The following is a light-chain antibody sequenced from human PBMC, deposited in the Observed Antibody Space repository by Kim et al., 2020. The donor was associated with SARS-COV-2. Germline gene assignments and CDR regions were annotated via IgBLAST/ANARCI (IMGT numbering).Light chain of an antibody. CDR1: SSDVGGYNY. CDR3: CSYAGSYTEV. V-gene: IGLV2-11*01. CDR2: DVS. Sequence: GQSGTISCTVTSSDVGGYNYVSWYQQHPGKAPKLMIYDVSKRPSGVPDRFSGSKSGNTASLTISGLQGEDEADYYCCSYAGSYTEVFGGGTQLTVL. J-gene: IGLJ2*01.